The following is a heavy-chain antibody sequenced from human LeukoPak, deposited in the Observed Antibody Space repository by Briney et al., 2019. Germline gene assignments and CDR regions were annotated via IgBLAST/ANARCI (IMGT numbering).Heavy chain of an antibody. J-gene: IGHJ4*02. D-gene: IGHD5-12*01. Sequence: PGGSLRLSCAASGFRFSDYYMTWIRQAPGKGLEWLSYITSSSDTYTNYADSVKGRFTISRDTSKNTLYLQMNSLRAEDTAVYYCAARPPIIVAGPFDYWGQGTLVTVSS. CDR2: ITSSSDTYT. CDR1: GFRFSDYY. V-gene: IGHV3-11*03. CDR3: AARPPIIVAGPFDY.